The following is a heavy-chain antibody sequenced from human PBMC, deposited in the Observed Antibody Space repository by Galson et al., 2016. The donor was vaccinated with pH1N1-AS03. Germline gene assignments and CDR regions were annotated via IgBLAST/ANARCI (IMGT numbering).Heavy chain of an antibody. CDR2: ITSDGSSI. CDR1: GFILSSDW. D-gene: IGHD6-19*01. V-gene: IGHV3-74*01. Sequence: SLRLSCAASGFILSSDWMHWVRQVPGKGLVWVSRITSDGSSISYADAVKGRFTTSRDNAKNTLYLQMNSLRAEDTAVYHRARAMYTSGWYGMDVWGQGTTVTVSS. J-gene: IGHJ6*02. CDR3: ARAMYTSGWYGMDV.